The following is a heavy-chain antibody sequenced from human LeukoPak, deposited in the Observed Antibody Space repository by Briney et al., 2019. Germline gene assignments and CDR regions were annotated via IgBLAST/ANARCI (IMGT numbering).Heavy chain of an antibody. J-gene: IGHJ5*02. CDR3: APNWFDP. CDR1: GFTFSNYW. CDR2: INSDGSST. V-gene: IGHV3-74*01. Sequence: GGSLRLSCEASGFTFSNYWMHWIRQAPGKGLVWVSRINSDGSSTSYADSVRGRFTISRDNAKNTLYLQMNSLRAEDTAVYYCAPNWFDPWGQGTLVTVSS.